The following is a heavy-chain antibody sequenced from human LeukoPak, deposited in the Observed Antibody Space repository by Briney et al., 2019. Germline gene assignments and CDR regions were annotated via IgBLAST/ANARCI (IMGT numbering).Heavy chain of an antibody. V-gene: IGHV3-23*01. CDR3: AKGAYDYIEIAYFDY. CDR1: GFSFNNYA. J-gene: IGHJ4*02. D-gene: IGHD5-12*01. Sequence: AGGSLRLSCVASGFSFNNYAMNWVRQAPGKGLEWVSLIIGSSGSTFYADSVKSRFTISRDKSKNTLYLQMNSLRAEDTAVYYCAKGAYDYIEIAYFDYWGQGSLVTVSS. CDR2: IIGSSGST.